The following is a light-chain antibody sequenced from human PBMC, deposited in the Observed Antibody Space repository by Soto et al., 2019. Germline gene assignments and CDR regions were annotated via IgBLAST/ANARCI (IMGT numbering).Light chain of an antibody. CDR2: DFS. CDR1: QSVSSY. J-gene: IGKJ4*01. V-gene: IGKV3-11*01. CDR3: QQRSVWPLT. Sequence: EIVLPQFPATLSLSPGDGATLSCRASQSVSSYLAWYQQKRGQAPRLLIYDFSNRATGIPARFSGSGSGTDFSLIISSLEPEDFAVYYCQQRSVWPLTFGGGTKVDIK.